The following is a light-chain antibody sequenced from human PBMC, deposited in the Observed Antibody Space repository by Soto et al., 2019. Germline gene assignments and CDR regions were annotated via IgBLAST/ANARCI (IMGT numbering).Light chain of an antibody. Sequence: EVVLTQSPDTLSLSPGERATLSCRASQSVSSSYLAWYQQTPGQAPRLLIYGTSNGATGIPDRFSGSGSGTDFTLTISTLEPEDFAVYYCQQYGNSRWTFGQGTKAEIK. V-gene: IGKV3-20*01. CDR2: GTS. CDR3: QQYGNSRWT. CDR1: QSVSSSY. J-gene: IGKJ1*01.